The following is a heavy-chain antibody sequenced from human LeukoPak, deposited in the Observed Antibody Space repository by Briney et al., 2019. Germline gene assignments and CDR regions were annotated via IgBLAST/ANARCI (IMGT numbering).Heavy chain of an antibody. V-gene: IGHV7-4-1*02. D-gene: IGHD3-16*01. CDR1: GYSFTNHA. J-gene: IGHJ4*02. Sequence: RASVKVSCKASGYSFTNHAMNWVRQAPGQGLEFMGWIHPRTGNPAYAQGFSGRFVFSLDTSVTTTYLQISDLKAEDTAVYFCARALDSLGGLSLPDFWGQGTLVTVSS. CDR2: IHPRTGNP. CDR3: ARALDSLGGLSLPDF.